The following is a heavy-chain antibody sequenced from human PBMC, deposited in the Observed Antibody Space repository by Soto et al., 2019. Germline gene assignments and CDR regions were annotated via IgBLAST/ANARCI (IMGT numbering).Heavy chain of an antibody. Sequence: SVKVSCKASGATFSSYAISWVRQAPGQVLEWMGEIIPIFGKANYAQKFQGRVTITADESTSTAYMELSSLRSEDAAVYYCARGRRGVAVAPASYYYYGMDVWGQGTTVTVSS. J-gene: IGHJ6*02. D-gene: IGHD6-19*01. CDR1: GATFSSYA. CDR3: ARGRRGVAVAPASYYYYGMDV. V-gene: IGHV1-69*13. CDR2: IIPIFGKA.